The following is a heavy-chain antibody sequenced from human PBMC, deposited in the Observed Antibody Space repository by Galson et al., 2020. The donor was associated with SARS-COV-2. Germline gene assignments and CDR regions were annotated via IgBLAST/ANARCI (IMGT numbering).Heavy chain of an antibody. Sequence: SETLSLTCAVSGGSISSSNWWSWVRQPPGKGLEWIGEIYHSGSTNYNPSLKSRVTISVDKSKNQFSLKLSSVTAADTAVYYCARSHDPVYSSCLYYLDYWGQGTLVTVSS. CDR1: GGSISSSNW. CDR3: ARSHDPVYSSCLYYLDY. J-gene: IGHJ4*02. CDR2: IYHSGST. D-gene: IGHD6-19*01. V-gene: IGHV4-4*02.